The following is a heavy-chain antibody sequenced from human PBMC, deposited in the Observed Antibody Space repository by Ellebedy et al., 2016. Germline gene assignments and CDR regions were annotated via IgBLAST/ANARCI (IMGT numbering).Heavy chain of an antibody. J-gene: IGHJ1*01. V-gene: IGHV1-18*01. CDR2: ISAYNGNT. CDR3: ASGSSGSGSWYFQH. Sequence: ASVKVSCXASGYTFTSYGISWVRQAPGQGLEWLGWISAYNGNTNYAQKLQGRVTMTTDTSTSTAYMELRSLRSDDTAVYYCASGSSGSGSWYFQHWGQGTLVTVSS. D-gene: IGHD3-10*01. CDR1: GYTFTSYG.